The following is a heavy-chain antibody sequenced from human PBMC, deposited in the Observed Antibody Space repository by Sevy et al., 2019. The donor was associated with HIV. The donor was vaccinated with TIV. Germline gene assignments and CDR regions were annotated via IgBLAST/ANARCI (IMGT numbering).Heavy chain of an antibody. CDR2: IHYSGST. Sequence: SETLSLTCIVSGGSISTYYWSWIRQPPGKGLEWIGYIHYSGSTNYNPSLKSRVTISVDTCKNQSSLKLSSVTAADMAMYYCARDRNTLGMDVWGQGTTVTVSS. D-gene: IGHD2-2*02. J-gene: IGHJ6*02. V-gene: IGHV4-59*13. CDR1: GGSISTYY. CDR3: ARDRNTLGMDV.